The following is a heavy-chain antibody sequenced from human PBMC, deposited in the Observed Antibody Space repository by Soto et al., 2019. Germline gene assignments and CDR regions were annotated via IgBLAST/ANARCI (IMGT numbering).Heavy chain of an antibody. V-gene: IGHV3-49*04. Sequence: FSCTASAFTFRKSTMNWVRQAPGKGLERVGFIAGKAYGGTTEYAASVIGSFSITRDDSKSVAYLQMNNLKTADTPVYYCARSGYYSGSGSYYCGRDFDSWGQGTLGSVSS. D-gene: IGHD3-10*01. CDR1: AFTFRKST. J-gene: IGHJ4*02. CDR2: IAGKAYGGTT. CDR3: ARSGYYSGSGSYYCGRDFDS.